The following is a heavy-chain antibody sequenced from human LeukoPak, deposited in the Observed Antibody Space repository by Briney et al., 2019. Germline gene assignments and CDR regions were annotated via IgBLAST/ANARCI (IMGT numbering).Heavy chain of an antibody. CDR2: IYHSGST. CDR3: AREPMSSSSGEGGYYFDY. CDR1: GGSISSGGYS. V-gene: IGHV4-30-2*01. Sequence: PSQTLSLTCAVSGGSISSGGYSWSWIRQPPGKGLEWIGYIYHSGSTYYNPSLKSRVTISVDRSKNQFSLRLSSVTAADTAVHYCAREPMSSSSGEGGYYFDYWGQGTLVTVSS. D-gene: IGHD6-6*01. J-gene: IGHJ4*02.